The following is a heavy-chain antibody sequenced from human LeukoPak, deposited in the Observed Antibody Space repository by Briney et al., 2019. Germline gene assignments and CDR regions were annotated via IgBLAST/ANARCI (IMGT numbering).Heavy chain of an antibody. CDR2: IISHWGST. J-gene: IGHJ6*03. CDR3: ARITMGATSANFYYYFLDA. D-gene: IGHD3-3*01. Sequence: PGGSLRLSCAASGFTFSGYTLHWVRQAPGKGLEYVSAIISHWGSTHYADSVNGRFTVSRDNSKNTLYLQMDSLRAEDMAVYYCARITMGATSANFYYYFLDAWGKGTTVTVSS. V-gene: IGHV3-64*02. CDR1: GFTFSGYT.